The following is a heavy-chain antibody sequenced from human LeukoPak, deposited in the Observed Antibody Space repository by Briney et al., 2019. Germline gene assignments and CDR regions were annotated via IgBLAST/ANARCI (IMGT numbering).Heavy chain of an antibody. CDR3: ARLGTSSLVFDY. Sequence: PSETLSLTCTVSGGSISSYYWSWIRQPPGKGLEWIGSIYYSGSTYYNPSLKSRVTISVDTSKNQFSLKLSSVTAADTAVYYCARLGTSSLVFDYWGQGTLVTVSS. D-gene: IGHD3-10*01. J-gene: IGHJ4*02. CDR1: GGSISSYY. CDR2: IYYSGST. V-gene: IGHV4-59*05.